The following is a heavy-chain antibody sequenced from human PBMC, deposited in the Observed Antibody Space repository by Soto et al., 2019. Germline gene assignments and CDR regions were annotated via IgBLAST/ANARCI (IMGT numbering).Heavy chain of an antibody. V-gene: IGHV4-39*01. J-gene: IGHJ6*02. Sequence: SETLSLTCTVSGGSISSSSYYWGWIRQPPGKGLEWIGSIYYSGSTYYNPSLKSRVTISVDTSKNQFSLKLSSVTAADTAVYYCARRDITMVRGVISPTYYGMDVWGQGTTVTVSS. D-gene: IGHD3-10*01. CDR2: IYYSGST. CDR1: GGSISSSSYY. CDR3: ARRDITMVRGVISPTYYGMDV.